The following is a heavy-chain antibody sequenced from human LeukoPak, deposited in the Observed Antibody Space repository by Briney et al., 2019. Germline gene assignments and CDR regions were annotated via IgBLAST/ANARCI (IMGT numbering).Heavy chain of an antibody. CDR1: GYSFTSYW. Sequence: RGESLKISCQGSGYSFTSYWIGWVRQMPGKGLEWMGIIYPGDSDTRYSPSFQGQVTISADKSISTAYLQWSSLKASDTAMYYCAGLIGYCSGGSCPLGPYYFDYWGQGTLVTVSS. J-gene: IGHJ4*02. D-gene: IGHD2-15*01. CDR2: IYPGDSDT. V-gene: IGHV5-51*01. CDR3: AGLIGYCSGGSCPLGPYYFDY.